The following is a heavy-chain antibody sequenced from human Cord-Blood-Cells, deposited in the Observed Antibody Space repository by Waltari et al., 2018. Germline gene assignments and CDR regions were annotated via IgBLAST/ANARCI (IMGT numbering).Heavy chain of an antibody. CDR1: GGTFSSYA. Sequence: QVQLVQSGAEVKKPGSSVKVSCKASGGTFSSYAISWVGQAPGPGLEWMGGIIPIFGTANYAQKFQGRVTITADESTNTAYMELSSLRSEDTAVYYCARVDLYYDSSGYYSYYFDYWGQGTLVTVSS. J-gene: IGHJ4*02. CDR3: ARVDLYYDSSGYYSYYFDY. V-gene: IGHV1-69*01. D-gene: IGHD3-22*01. CDR2: IIPIFGTA.